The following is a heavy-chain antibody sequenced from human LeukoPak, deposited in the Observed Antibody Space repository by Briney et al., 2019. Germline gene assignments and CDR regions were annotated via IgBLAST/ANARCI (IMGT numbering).Heavy chain of an antibody. D-gene: IGHD3-10*01. CDR2: ISYDGSNK. Sequence: GGSLRLSCAASGFTFSSYAMHWVRQAPGKGLEWVAVISYDGSNKYYADSVKGRFTISRDNSKNTLFLQMNNLRVGNTAMYYCAKNKGSYQYNYYGMEVWGQGTTVSVSS. CDR3: AKNKGSYQYNYYGMEV. V-gene: IGHV3-30-3*02. J-gene: IGHJ6*02. CDR1: GFTFSSYA.